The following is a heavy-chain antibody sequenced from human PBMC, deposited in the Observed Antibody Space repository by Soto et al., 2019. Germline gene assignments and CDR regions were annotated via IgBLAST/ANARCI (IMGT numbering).Heavy chain of an antibody. CDR1: GYSFTSYW. CDR2: IYPGDSDT. V-gene: IGHV5-51*01. Sequence: GESLKISCKGSGYSFTSYWIGWVRQMPGKGLEWMGIIYPGDSDTRYSPSFQGQVTISADKSISTAYLQWSSLKASDTAMYYCARVLDYDSSGYYSLGQSDYYYGMDGWGQGTTVNVSS. CDR3: ARVLDYDSSGYYSLGQSDYYYGMDG. J-gene: IGHJ6*02. D-gene: IGHD3-22*01.